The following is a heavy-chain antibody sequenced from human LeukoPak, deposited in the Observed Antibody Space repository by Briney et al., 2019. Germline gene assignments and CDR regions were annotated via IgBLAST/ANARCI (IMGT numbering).Heavy chain of an antibody. V-gene: IGHV1-18*01. CDR1: GYTFDSYG. Sequence: VKVSCKASGYTFDSYGISWVRQAPGQGLELMGWISVYNGYTDTAQKLQGRLTMTTDASTSTAYMELTNLRSDDTAVYYCARRAAGPYYFDNWGQGTLVTVSS. CDR3: ARRAAGPYYFDN. J-gene: IGHJ4*02. CDR2: ISVYNGYT. D-gene: IGHD6-13*01.